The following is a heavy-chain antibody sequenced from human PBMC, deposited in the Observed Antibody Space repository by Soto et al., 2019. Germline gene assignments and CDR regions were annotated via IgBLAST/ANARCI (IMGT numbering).Heavy chain of an antibody. D-gene: IGHD1-7*01. CDR3: ARAGITGTTSWYFDY. CDR1: GYTFTSYG. CDR2: ISAYNGNT. V-gene: IGHV1-18*01. J-gene: IGHJ4*02. Sequence: GASVKVSCKASGYTFTSYGISWVRQAPGQGLEWMGWISAYNGNTNYAQKLQGRVTMTTDTSTSTAYMELRSLRSDDTAVYYCARAGITGTTSWYFDYWGQGTLVTVSS.